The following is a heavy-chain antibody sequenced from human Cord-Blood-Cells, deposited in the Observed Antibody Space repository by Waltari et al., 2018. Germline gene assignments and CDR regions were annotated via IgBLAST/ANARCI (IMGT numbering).Heavy chain of an antibody. CDR3: ARDFLGSCFDY. D-gene: IGHD3-10*01. Sequence: QVQLVESGGGVVQPGRSLRLSCAASGFTFSSYAMHWVRQAPGKGLEWVAVISYDGSNKYYADSVKGRFTISRDNSKNTLYLQMNSLRAEDTAVYYCARDFLGSCFDYWGQGTLVTVSS. CDR2: ISYDGSNK. CDR1: GFTFSSYA. J-gene: IGHJ4*02. V-gene: IGHV3-30*04.